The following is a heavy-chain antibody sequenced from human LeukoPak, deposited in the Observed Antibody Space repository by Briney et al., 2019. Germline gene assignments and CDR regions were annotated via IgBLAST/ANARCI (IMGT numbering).Heavy chain of an antibody. CDR1: GFTFSSYW. J-gene: IGHJ4*02. Sequence: PGGSLRLSCAASGFTFSSYWMSWVRQAPGKGLEWVANIKQEGGEKYYVDSVKGRLTISRGNAKTSRYLQMNSLRAEDTAVYYCGRDKVVGATVFDYWGQGTLVTVSS. CDR3: GRDKVVGATVFDY. CDR2: IKQEGGEK. V-gene: IGHV3-7*01. D-gene: IGHD1-26*01.